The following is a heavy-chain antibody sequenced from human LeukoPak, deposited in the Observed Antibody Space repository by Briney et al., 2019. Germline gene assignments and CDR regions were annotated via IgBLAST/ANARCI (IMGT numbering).Heavy chain of an antibody. CDR2: IHTSGST. J-gene: IGHJ4*02. CDR3: ESPGQSSWWVYFNY. Sequence: SETLSLTCTVSGGSSSSYYWTWIRQPPGKGLEWIGYIHTSGSTNYNPSLKSRVTMSVDTSKNQFSLRLSSVTAADTAVYYCESPGQSSWWVYFNYWGQGALVTVSS. V-gene: IGHV4-4*09. D-gene: IGHD2-15*01. CDR1: GGSSSSYY.